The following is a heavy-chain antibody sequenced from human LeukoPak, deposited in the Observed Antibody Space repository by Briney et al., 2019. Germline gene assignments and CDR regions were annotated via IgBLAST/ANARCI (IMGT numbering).Heavy chain of an antibody. V-gene: IGHV4-34*01. J-gene: IGHJ4*02. CDR3: AGTGDSSGYYSSSIVDY. Sequence: SETLSLTCAVYGGSFSGYYWSWIRQPPGKGLEWIGEINHSGSTNYNPSLKSRVTISVDTSKNQFSLKLSSVTAADTAVYYCAGTGDSSGYYSSSIVDYWGQGTLVTVSS. D-gene: IGHD3-22*01. CDR2: INHSGST. CDR1: GGSFSGYY.